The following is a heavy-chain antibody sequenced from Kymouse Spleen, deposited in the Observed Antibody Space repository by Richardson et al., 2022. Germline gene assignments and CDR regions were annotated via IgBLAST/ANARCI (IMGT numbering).Heavy chain of an antibody. Sequence: QVQLVQSGAEVKKPGASVKVSCKASGYTFTSYDINWVRQATGQGLEWMGWMNPNSGNTGYAQKFQGRVTMTRNTSISTAYMELSSLRSEDTAVYYCASYPGIAAAGYYYYGMDVWGQGTTVTVSS. CDR1: GYTFTSYD. CDR3: ASYPGIAAAGYYYYGMDV. D-gene: IGHD6-13*01. J-gene: IGHJ6*02. V-gene: IGHV1-8*01. CDR2: MNPNSGNT.